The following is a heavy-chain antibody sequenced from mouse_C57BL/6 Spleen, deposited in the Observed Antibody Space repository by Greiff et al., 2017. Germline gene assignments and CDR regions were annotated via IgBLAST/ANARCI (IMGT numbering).Heavy chain of an antibody. CDR3: ARGTTYYAMDY. Sequence: QVQLKQSGAELMKPGASVKLSCKATGYTFTNYWIGWAKQRPGHGLEWIGDIYPGGGYTNYNEKFKGKATLTADKSSSTAYMQFSSLTSEDSAIYYCARGTTYYAMDYWGQGTSVTVSS. CDR2: IYPGGGYT. D-gene: IGHD1-1*01. J-gene: IGHJ4*01. V-gene: IGHV1-63*01. CDR1: GYTFTNYW.